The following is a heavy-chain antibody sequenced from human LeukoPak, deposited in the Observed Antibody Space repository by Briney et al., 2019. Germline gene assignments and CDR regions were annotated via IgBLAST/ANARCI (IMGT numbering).Heavy chain of an antibody. Sequence: ASVTVSCKASGYTFTGYYMHWVRQAPGQGLEWMGWISPNSGGTNYAQKFQGRVTMTRDTSISTAYMELSRLRSDDTAVYYCARRYCSGGSCYYYMDVWGKGTTVTISS. CDR1: GYTFTGYY. D-gene: IGHD2-15*01. J-gene: IGHJ6*03. V-gene: IGHV1-2*02. CDR3: ARRYCSGGSCYYYMDV. CDR2: ISPNSGGT.